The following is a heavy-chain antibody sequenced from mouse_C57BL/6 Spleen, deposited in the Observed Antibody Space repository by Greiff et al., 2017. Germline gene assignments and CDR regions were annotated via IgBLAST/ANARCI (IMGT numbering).Heavy chain of an antibody. CDR1: GYTFTDYY. Sequence: EVQLQQSGPVLVKPGASVKMSCKASGYTFTDYYMNWVKQSHGKSLEWIGVINPYNGGTSYNQKFKGKATLTVDKSSSTAYMELNSLTSGDSAVYYCAREEIYGREGVAYWGQGTLVTVSA. V-gene: IGHV1-19*01. CDR2: INPYNGGT. CDR3: AREEIYGREGVAY. J-gene: IGHJ3*01. D-gene: IGHD1-2*01.